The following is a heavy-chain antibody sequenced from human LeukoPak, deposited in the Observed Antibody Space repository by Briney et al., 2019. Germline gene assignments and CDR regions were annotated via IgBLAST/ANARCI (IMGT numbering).Heavy chain of an antibody. J-gene: IGHJ4*02. CDR3: GKTTVGYSSGQKPAWPVDY. V-gene: IGHV3-23*01. Sequence: GGSLRLSCEASGFTFGSHAMYWVRQAPGKGLEGVAGIFGSGGSPHYADPVKGRFTISRDNSRNTVYLQIDRLRAEDTAVYYCGKTTVGYSSGQKPAWPVDYWGQGTLVTVSS. D-gene: IGHD5-18*01. CDR2: IFGSGGSP. CDR1: GFTFGSHA.